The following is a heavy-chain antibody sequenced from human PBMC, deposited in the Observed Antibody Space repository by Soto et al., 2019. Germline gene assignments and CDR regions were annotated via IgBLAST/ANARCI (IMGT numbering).Heavy chain of an antibody. J-gene: IGHJ4*02. V-gene: IGHV3-30-3*01. Sequence: QVQLGESGGGVVQPGRSLRLSCAASGFTFSSYALHWVRQAPGRGLEWVALISFDGNNKYYANSVKGRFTISRDNSKNTLDLQISSLRAEDTAVYYCGRCSSTRCHLGADYWGQGTLVTVSS. CDR3: GRCSSTRCHLGADY. CDR2: ISFDGNNK. D-gene: IGHD2-2*01. CDR1: GFTFSSYA.